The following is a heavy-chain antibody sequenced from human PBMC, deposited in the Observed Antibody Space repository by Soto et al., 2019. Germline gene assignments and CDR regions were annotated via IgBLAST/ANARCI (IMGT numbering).Heavy chain of an antibody. CDR2: IYYSGST. V-gene: IGHV4-31*03. J-gene: IGHJ4*02. CDR1: GGSVSRNIYY. CDR3: ARGYDYDSGGYLFDY. Sequence: SEPLSLTCSVSGGSVSRNIYYWTWIRQHPGKGPEWIGHIYYSGSTYYNPSLKSRVTISLDMSKNQFSLKLTSVSAVDTAVYYCARGYDYDSGGYLFDYWGQGTLVT. D-gene: IGHD3-22*01.